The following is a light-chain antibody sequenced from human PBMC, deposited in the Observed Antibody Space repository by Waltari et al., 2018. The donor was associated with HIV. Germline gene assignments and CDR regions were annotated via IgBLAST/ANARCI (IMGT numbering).Light chain of an antibody. J-gene: IGKJ2*01. CDR1: QRVLYSSNNKNY. V-gene: IGKV4-1*01. Sequence: DFVMTQSPDSLSVSLGETATINCKSSQRVLYSSNNKNYLAWYQQKPGQPPKRLIYWASTRESGVPDRFSGSGSGTDFTLTINSLQAEDVAVYYCQQYYDNPYTFGQGTKLEI. CDR3: QQYYDNPYT. CDR2: WAS.